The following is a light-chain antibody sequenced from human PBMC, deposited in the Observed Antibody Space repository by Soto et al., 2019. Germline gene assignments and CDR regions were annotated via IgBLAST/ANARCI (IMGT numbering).Light chain of an antibody. V-gene: IGKV1-39*01. Sequence: DIQMTQSPSSLSASVGDRVTITCRASLTIGDSLSWFQQKAGKPPTLLIYGASALQSGVPARFSGSGSGTDFTLTISNMQREDVATYSCLQTDNLPRTVGQGTK. J-gene: IGKJ1*01. CDR1: LTIGDS. CDR3: LQTDNLPRT. CDR2: GAS.